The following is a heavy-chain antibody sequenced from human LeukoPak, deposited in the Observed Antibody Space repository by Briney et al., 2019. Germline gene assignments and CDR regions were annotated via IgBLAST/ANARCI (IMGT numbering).Heavy chain of an antibody. CDR2: INHSGST. Sequence: ASETLSLTCAVYGGSFGGYYWSWIRQPLGKGLEWIGEINHSGSTNYNPSLKSRVTISVDTSKNQFSLKLSSVTAADTAVYYCARGPYGSGSYYNRRWWFDPWGQGTLVTVSS. CDR1: GGSFGGYY. J-gene: IGHJ5*02. D-gene: IGHD3-10*01. V-gene: IGHV4-34*01. CDR3: ARGPYGSGSYYNRRWWFDP.